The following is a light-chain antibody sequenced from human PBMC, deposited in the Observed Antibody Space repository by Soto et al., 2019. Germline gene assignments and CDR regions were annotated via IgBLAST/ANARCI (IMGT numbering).Light chain of an antibody. CDR1: QSVSTN. Sequence: EIVMTQSPATLSVSPGERATLSCRASQSVSTNLAWFQQKPGQAPRLLIYGASTTGTGVPARFSGSGSGTEFTLTITSLQSEDSAVYYCQHYTNWPRTFGQGTKLEI. CDR2: GAS. V-gene: IGKV3-15*01. CDR3: QHYTNWPRT. J-gene: IGKJ2*01.